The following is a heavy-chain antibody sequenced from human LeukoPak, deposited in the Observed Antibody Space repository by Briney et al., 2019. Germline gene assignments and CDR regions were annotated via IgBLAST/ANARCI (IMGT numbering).Heavy chain of an antibody. V-gene: IGHV3-9*01. J-gene: IGHJ4*02. Sequence: GGSLRLSCAASGFTFDDYAMHWVRPAPGEGLEWVSGISWNSGTIGYADSVKGRFTISRDNAKNSLYLQMNSPRAEDTALYYCAKDRGYNYGKGVDYWGQGTLVTVSS. CDR2: ISWNSGTI. CDR1: GFTFDDYA. D-gene: IGHD5-18*01. CDR3: AKDRGYNYGKGVDY.